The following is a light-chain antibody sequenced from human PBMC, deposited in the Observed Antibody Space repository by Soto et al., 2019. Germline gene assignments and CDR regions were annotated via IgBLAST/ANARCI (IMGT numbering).Light chain of an antibody. V-gene: IGKV3D-15*01. J-gene: IGKJ4*01. Sequence: EIVMTQSPATLSVSPGERATLSCRASQSVSGKLAWYQQKPGQAPRLLIYDASNRATGIPARFSGSGSGTEFTLTISSLQSEDFAVYYCQQYNNWPLTFGGGTKV. CDR2: DAS. CDR1: QSVSGK. CDR3: QQYNNWPLT.